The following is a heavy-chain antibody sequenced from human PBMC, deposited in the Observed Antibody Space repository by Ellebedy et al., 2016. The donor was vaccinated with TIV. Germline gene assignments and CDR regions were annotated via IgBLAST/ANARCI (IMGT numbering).Heavy chain of an antibody. J-gene: IGHJ4*02. D-gene: IGHD2-15*01. CDR2: IYSGGDR. Sequence: GESLKISCAASGFTVNNNYMRWFRQAPGKGLEWVSLIYSGGDRYYADSVKGRFTISRDNSNNTVSLQMNSLRVEETAVYYCARDRHCVGGRCYSVWGQGTLVTVSS. CDR3: ARDRHCVGGRCYSV. CDR1: GFTVNNNY. V-gene: IGHV3-53*01.